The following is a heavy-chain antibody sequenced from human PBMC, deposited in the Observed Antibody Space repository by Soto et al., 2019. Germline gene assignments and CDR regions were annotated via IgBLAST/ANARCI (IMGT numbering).Heavy chain of an antibody. V-gene: IGHV3-23*01. J-gene: IGHJ4*02. D-gene: IGHD2-2*01. CDR1: GFTFRNYA. Sequence: GGSLRLSCAASGFTFRNYAMSWARQAPGKGLEWVSAISGSGGTTHYADSVKGRSTISRDNSKNTLYLQMNSLRVEDTAVYYCAKDRSSTSCYAFDYWGQGSLVTVSS. CDR3: AKDRSSTSCYAFDY. CDR2: ISGSGGTT.